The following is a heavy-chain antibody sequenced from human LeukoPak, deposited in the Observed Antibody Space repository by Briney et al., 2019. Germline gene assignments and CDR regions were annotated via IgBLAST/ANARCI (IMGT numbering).Heavy chain of an antibody. CDR3: ARPVTYNDVWSGYPPFDY. D-gene: IGHD3/OR15-3a*01. CDR1: GGTFSSYA. V-gene: IGHV1-69*13. J-gene: IGHJ4*02. CDR2: IIPIFGTT. Sequence: SVKVSCKASGGTFSSYAISWVRQAPGHGLEWMGGIIPIFGTTNYAQKFQGRVTITADESTGTAFMELSSLRPEDTAVYYCARPVTYNDVWSGYPPFDYWGQGTLITVSS.